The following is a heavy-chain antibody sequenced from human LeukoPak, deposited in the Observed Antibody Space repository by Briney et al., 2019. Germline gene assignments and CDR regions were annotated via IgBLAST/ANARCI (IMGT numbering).Heavy chain of an antibody. CDR3: ARDSTRFDIVDPNDAFDI. J-gene: IGHJ3*02. D-gene: IGHD5-12*01. V-gene: IGHV3-21*01. CDR2: ISSSSSYI. CDR1: GFTFSSYS. Sequence: GGSLRLSCVGSGFTFSSYSMNWVRQAPGKGLEWVSSISSSSSYIYYADSVKGRFTISRDNAKNSLYLQMNSLRAEDTAVYYCARDSTRFDIVDPNDAFDIWGQGTMVTVSS.